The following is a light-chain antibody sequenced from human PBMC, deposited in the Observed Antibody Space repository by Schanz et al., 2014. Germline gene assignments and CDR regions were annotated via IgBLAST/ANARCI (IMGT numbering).Light chain of an antibody. CDR1: QNIGSQ. Sequence: EIVLTQSPATLSLSPGERATLSCGASQNIGSQLAWYQQKPGQAPRLLIYGASSRATGIPDRFSGSGSGTDFTLTISRLEPEDFAVYYCQQYGSSPRTFGQGTKVEIK. J-gene: IGKJ1*01. CDR2: GAS. V-gene: IGKV3-20*01. CDR3: QQYGSSPRT.